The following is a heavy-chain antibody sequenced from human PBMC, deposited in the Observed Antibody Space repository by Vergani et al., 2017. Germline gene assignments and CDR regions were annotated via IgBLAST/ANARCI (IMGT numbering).Heavy chain of an antibody. CDR2: LSASDRRT. D-gene: IGHD5-18*01. CDR3: AKDPATSMGF. Sequence: EVQLLESGGDLVQPGGSLRLSCAASGFTFIMHAMSWVRQAPGKGLEWVSTLSASDRRTHYADSVKGRFTISRDISKNTVYLQMNSLRVEDTAVYYCAKDPATSMGFGGQGILVTVFS. CDR1: GFTFIMHA. V-gene: IGHV3-23*01. J-gene: IGHJ4*01.